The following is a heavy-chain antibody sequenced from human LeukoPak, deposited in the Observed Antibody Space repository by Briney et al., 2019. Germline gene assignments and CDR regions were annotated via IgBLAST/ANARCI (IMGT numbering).Heavy chain of an antibody. D-gene: IGHD5-18*01. V-gene: IGHV3-33*01. CDR1: GFTFSSYG. Sequence: PGRSLRLSCAASGFTFSSYGMHWVRQAPGKGLEWVAVIWYDGSNKYYADSVKGRFTISRDNSKNTLYLQMNSLRAEDTAVYYCARPYVDTAMTYYYYYGMDVWGQGTTVTVSS. CDR2: IWYDGSNK. J-gene: IGHJ6*02. CDR3: ARPYVDTAMTYYYYYGMDV.